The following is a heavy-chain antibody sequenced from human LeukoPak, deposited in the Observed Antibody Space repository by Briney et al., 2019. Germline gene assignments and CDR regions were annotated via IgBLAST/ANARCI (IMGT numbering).Heavy chain of an antibody. J-gene: IGHJ4*02. D-gene: IGHD5-24*01. Sequence: GGSLRLSCAASGFTSSSYSMNWVRQAPGKGLEWVSSIGSSSSYIYYADSVKGRFTISRDNAKNSLYLQMNSLRAEDTAVYYCARDGGDGYSDYWGQGTLVTVSS. V-gene: IGHV3-21*01. CDR1: GFTSSSYS. CDR2: IGSSSSYI. CDR3: ARDGGDGYSDY.